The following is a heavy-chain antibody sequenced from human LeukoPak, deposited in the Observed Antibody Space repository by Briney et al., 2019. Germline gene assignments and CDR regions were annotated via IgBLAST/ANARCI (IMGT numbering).Heavy chain of an antibody. CDR2: IYSNGST. J-gene: IGHJ4*02. CDR3: ARLGTGYHRRLDY. V-gene: IGHV4-4*09. Sequence: SETLSLTCTVSGGYISSYYWSWIRQPPGKGLEWIGHIYSNGSTNYNASLKNRDTISVDASIKQFSLRLNSATAADTAVYYCARLGTGYHRRLDYWGQGALVTVSS. D-gene: IGHD3-16*02. CDR1: GGYISSYY.